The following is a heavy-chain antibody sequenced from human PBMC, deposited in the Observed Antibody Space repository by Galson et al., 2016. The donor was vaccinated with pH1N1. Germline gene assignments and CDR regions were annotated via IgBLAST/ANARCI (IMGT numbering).Heavy chain of an antibody. J-gene: IGHJ1*01. V-gene: IGHV3-7*01. CDR2: IYQDGSEE. CDR3: ATVGWYGDYRAPPYFHH. D-gene: IGHD4-17*01. CDR1: GFSFRSYW. Sequence: SLRLSCAASGFSFRSYWMSWVRQAPGKGLEWVASIYQDGSEEKYVDSVKGRFTISRDNAENLLYLRMNSLRAEDTAVYYCATVGWYGDYRAPPYFHHWGQGTLVIVSS.